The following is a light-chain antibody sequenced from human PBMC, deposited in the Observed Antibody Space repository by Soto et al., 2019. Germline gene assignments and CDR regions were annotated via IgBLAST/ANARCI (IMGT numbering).Light chain of an antibody. CDR2: CAS. CDR1: QSVSSN. CDR3: QQYNNWLMYT. J-gene: IGKJ2*01. Sequence: EIVMPQSPATLSVSPGERATLSCRASQSVSSNLAWYQQKPGQAPRLLIYCASTRATGIPARFSGSGSGTEFTLTISSLQSEDFAVYYCQQYNNWLMYTFGQGTKLEIK. V-gene: IGKV3-15*01.